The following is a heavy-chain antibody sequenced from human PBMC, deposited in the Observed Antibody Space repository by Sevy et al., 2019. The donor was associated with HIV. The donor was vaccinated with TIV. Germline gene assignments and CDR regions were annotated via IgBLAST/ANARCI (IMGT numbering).Heavy chain of an antibody. D-gene: IGHD6-13*01. CDR1: GFTLSSYG. J-gene: IGHJ4*02. CDR2: IWYDGSNK. CDR3: ARELSIAADGYFDY. V-gene: IGHV3-33*01. Sequence: RGSLRLSCTASGFTLSSYGMHWVRQAPGKGLEWVAVIWYDGSNKYYANSVKGRFTISRDNSKNTLYLEMNSLRAEDTAVYYCARELSIAADGYFDYWGQGTLVTVSS.